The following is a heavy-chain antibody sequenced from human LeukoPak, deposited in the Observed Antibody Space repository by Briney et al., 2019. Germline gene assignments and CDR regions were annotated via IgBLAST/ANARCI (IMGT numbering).Heavy chain of an antibody. V-gene: IGHV1-2*02. CDR3: ARAAIYGSGNVDFDY. D-gene: IGHD3-3*01. CDR1: GYTFTGYY. Sequence: ASVKVSCKASGYTFTGYYMHWVRQAPGQGLEWMGWINPNSGGTNYQGRVTMTRDTSISTAYMELSRLRSDDTAVYYCARAAIYGSGNVDFDYWGQGTLVTVSS. J-gene: IGHJ4*02. CDR2: INPNSGGT.